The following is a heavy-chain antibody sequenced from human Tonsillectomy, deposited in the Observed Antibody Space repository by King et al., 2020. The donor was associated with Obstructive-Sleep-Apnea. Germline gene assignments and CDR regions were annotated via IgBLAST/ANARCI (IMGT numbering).Heavy chain of an antibody. CDR1: GGSISSSDYY. V-gene: IGHV4-39*07. J-gene: IGHJ4*02. D-gene: IGHD4-17*01. CDR3: VREDYGDFECAY. Sequence: QLQESGPVLVKPSETLSLTCTVSGGSISSSDYYWGWIRQPPGKGLEWIGSIYYSGSTYYNPSLKSRVTISLATSKNHLSLRLSSVTASDTAVYYCVREDYGDFECAYWGQGTLVTVSS. CDR2: IYYSGST.